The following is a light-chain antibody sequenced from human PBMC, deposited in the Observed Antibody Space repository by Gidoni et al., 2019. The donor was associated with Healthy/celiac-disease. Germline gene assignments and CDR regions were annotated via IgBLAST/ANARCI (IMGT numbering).Light chain of an antibody. CDR1: QSVSSY. J-gene: IGKJ4*01. CDR3: QQHSNWPPGLT. Sequence: EIVLTQSPATLSLSPGERATLSCRASQSVSSYLAWYQQKPGQAPRLLIYDASNRATGSPARFSGSGSGTDFTLTISSLEPEDFAVYYCQQHSNWPPGLTFXGXTKAEIK. CDR2: DAS. V-gene: IGKV3-11*01.